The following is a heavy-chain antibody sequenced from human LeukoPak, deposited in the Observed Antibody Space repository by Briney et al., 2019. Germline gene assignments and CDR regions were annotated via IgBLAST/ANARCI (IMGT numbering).Heavy chain of an antibody. V-gene: IGHV3-7*01. D-gene: IGHD6-13*01. CDR2: INQDGSEK. CDR1: GFTFSGYW. Sequence: GGSLRLSCAACGFTFSGYWMSGVRQAPGKGGEWGANINQDGSEKYYVDSVKGRFTISRDNAKNSVYLQMNSLRAEDTAVYYCARDRVWTVLYWGQGTLVSVSS. CDR3: ARDRVWTVLY. J-gene: IGHJ4*02.